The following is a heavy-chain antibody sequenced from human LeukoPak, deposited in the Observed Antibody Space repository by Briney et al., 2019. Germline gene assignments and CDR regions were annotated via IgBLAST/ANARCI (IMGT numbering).Heavy chain of an antibody. CDR3: ARGNYGDRTFDS. D-gene: IGHD4-17*01. CDR1: GYTFTNYD. J-gene: IGHJ4*02. Sequence: GASVKVSCKASGYTFTNYDINWVRQAPGQGLDWMGGIIPIFGTTNYAQNFQGRVTFTADKSTSAAYMELSSLRSEDTAVYYCARGNYGDRTFDSWGQGTLVTVSS. CDR2: IIPIFGTT. V-gene: IGHV1-69*06.